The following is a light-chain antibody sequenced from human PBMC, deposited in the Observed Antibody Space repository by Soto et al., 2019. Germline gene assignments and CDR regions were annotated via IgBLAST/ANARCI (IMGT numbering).Light chain of an antibody. J-gene: IGKJ1*01. CDR2: EAS. CDR3: QKYNGAPRT. Sequence: QMTQSPSSLSASVGDRVTITCRASQDISNYLAWYQQKPGGAPKLLIYEASTLQSGVPAWFSGSGSGADFTLTISSLHPEDVAIYYWQKYNGAPRTFGQGTRVEIK. V-gene: IGKV1-27*01. CDR1: QDISNY.